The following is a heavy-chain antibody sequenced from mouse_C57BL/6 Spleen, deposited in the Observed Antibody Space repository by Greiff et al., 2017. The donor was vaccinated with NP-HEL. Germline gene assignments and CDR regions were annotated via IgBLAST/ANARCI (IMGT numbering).Heavy chain of an antibody. Sequence: EVQLQQSGPVLVKPGASVKMSCKASGYTFTDYYMNWVKQSHGKSLEWIGVINPYNGGTSYNQKFKGKATLTVDKSSSTAYMELNSLTSEDSAVYYCARPITTVERGYFDVWGTGTTVTVSS. CDR1: GYTFTDYY. J-gene: IGHJ1*03. CDR3: ARPITTVERGYFDV. CDR2: INPYNGGT. V-gene: IGHV1-19*01. D-gene: IGHD1-1*01.